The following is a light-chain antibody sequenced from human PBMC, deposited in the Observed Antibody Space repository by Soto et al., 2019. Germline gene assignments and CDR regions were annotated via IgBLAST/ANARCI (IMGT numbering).Light chain of an antibody. CDR3: QQRNDWPPGYT. CDR2: DTS. J-gene: IGKJ2*01. CDR1: QSFSVY. V-gene: IGKV3-11*01. Sequence: EIVLTQSPATLSLSPGETATLSCRASQSFSVYLAWYQQKPGQAPRLLIYDTSNRATGIPARFSGSGSGTDFPLTISSLEPEDFAIYYCQQRNDWPPGYTFGQGTKLEIK.